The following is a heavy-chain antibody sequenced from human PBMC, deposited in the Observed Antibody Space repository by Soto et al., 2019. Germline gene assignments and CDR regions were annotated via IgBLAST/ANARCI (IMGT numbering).Heavy chain of an antibody. Sequence: GGSLRLSCAASGFSFSDYYMTWIRQAPGQGLEWVSYISSRSGTIFYADSVKGRFTLSRDNSKNSMYLQMNSLRAEDTAVYYCAREVDRALVGPPHYFDYWGQETLVTVSS. CDR1: GFSFSDYY. D-gene: IGHD5-18*01. V-gene: IGHV3-11*01. CDR3: AREVDRALVGPPHYFDY. CDR2: ISSRSGTI. J-gene: IGHJ4*01.